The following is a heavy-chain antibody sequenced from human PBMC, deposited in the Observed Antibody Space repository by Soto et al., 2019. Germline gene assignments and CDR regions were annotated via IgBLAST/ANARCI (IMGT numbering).Heavy chain of an antibody. CDR3: EQQANNINNFDH. CDR2: ISSVGSTI. Sequence: GALRLSCAASGFTFSNYEMNWVRQAPGKGLEWISYISSVGSTIHYADSVKGRFTISRDNDKNSLYLQMNSLRAEDTAVYYCEQQANNINNFDHWGQGSLVTVSS. V-gene: IGHV3-48*03. J-gene: IGHJ4*02. CDR1: GFTFSNYE. D-gene: IGHD6-13*01.